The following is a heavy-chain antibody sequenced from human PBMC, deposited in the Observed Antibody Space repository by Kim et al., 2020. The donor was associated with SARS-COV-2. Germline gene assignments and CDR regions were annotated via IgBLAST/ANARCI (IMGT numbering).Heavy chain of an antibody. CDR1: GFTVSSNY. CDR3: ARELRGFFDY. Sequence: GGSLRLSCAASGFTVSSNYMSWVRQAPGKGLEWVSVIYSGGSTFYADSVKGRFTISRDNSKNTLYLQMNSLRAEDTAVYYCARELRGFFDYWGQGTLVTVSS. J-gene: IGHJ4*02. V-gene: IGHV3-66*02. CDR2: IYSGGST. D-gene: IGHD1-26*01.